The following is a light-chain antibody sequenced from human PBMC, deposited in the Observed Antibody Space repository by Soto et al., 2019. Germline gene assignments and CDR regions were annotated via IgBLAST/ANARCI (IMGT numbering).Light chain of an antibody. V-gene: IGKV3-20*01. J-gene: IGKJ1*01. Sequence: EIVMTQSPATLSVSPGESATLSCRASQSVSSYLAWYQQKPGQAPRLLIYGASNRATSIPDRCSGSGSGTDFTLTISRLEPEDFAVYYCQQYGSSGTFGQGTKVDIK. CDR1: QSVSSY. CDR2: GAS. CDR3: QQYGSSGT.